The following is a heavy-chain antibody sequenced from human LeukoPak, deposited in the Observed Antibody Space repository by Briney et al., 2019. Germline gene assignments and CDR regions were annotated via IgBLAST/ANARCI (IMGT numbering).Heavy chain of an antibody. CDR2: ISSSGGST. D-gene: IGHD2-21*02. CDR3: AKDGPTPIPSWFDP. CDR1: GFNFTNYA. V-gene: IGHV3-23*01. J-gene: IGHJ5*02. Sequence: GGSLRLSCAASGFNFTNYAMNWVRQAPGRGLEWVSLISSSGGSTYYAGSVKGRFTISRDNSKNTLYLQMNSLRAEDTAIYYFAKDGPTPIPSWFDPSGQGTLVTVSS.